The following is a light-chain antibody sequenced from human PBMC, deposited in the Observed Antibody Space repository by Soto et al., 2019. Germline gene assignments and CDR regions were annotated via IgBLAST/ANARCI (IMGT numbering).Light chain of an antibody. J-gene: IGLJ2*01. V-gene: IGLV2-8*01. CDR2: EAS. CDR3: SSYGGSNNVL. CDR1: SSDVGRYNF. Sequence: QSALTQPPSASGSPGQSVAISCTGTSSDVGRYNFVSWYQQHPGKVPKVLIYEASKRASGVPDRFSGSKSGNTASQTVTGLQAEDEADYYCSSYGGSNNVLFGGGTKVTVL.